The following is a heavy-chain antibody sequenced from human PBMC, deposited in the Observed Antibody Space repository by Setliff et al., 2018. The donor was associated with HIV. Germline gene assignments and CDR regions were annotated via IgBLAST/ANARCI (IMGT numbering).Heavy chain of an antibody. D-gene: IGHD1-1*01. J-gene: IGHJ6*03. V-gene: IGHV1-69*05. CDR1: GGIFSRFA. CDR3: ASSAGAVPTTAQYGDYYYYFYMDV. Sequence: GASVKVSCKASGGIFSRFAFSWVRQAPGQGLEWMGGIIPIFGTPNYAQKFQGRVTITTDESTNTVYMELYSLTSEDTAIYYCASSAGAVPTTAQYGDYYYYFYMDVWGKGTTVTVSS. CDR2: IIPIFGTP.